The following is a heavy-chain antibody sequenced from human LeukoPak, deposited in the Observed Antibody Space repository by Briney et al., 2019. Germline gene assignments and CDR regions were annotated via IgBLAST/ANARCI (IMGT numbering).Heavy chain of an antibody. Sequence: GGSLRLSCTGSGFTFGDHAMSWVRQAPGKGLEWVGFIRSKAYRGTTEYAASVRGRFIISRDDFANIAYLQMNSLTTEDTAVYYCARGPIQLWIHNAMDVWGQGTTVTVSS. CDR2: IRSKAYRGTT. D-gene: IGHD5-18*01. J-gene: IGHJ6*02. V-gene: IGHV3-49*04. CDR3: ARGPIQLWIHNAMDV. CDR1: GFTFGDHA.